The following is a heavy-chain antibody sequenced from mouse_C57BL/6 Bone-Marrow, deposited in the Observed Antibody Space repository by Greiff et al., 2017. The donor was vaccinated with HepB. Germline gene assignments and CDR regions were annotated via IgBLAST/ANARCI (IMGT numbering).Heavy chain of an antibody. CDR3: ARRYGRDAMDY. Sequence: QVQLQQSGAELVRPGTSVKMSCKASGYTFTNYWIGWAKQRPGHGLEWIGDIYPGGGYSNYNEKFKGKATLTADKSSSTAYMQFSSLTSEDSAIYYCARRYGRDAMDYWGQGTSVTVSS. D-gene: IGHD1-1*01. CDR1: GYTFTNYW. V-gene: IGHV1-63*01. J-gene: IGHJ4*01. CDR2: IYPGGGYS.